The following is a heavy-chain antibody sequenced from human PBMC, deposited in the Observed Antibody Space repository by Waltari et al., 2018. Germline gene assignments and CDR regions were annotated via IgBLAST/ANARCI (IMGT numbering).Heavy chain of an antibody. Sequence: EVQLVETGGGLIQPGGSLRLSCAASGFTVSSNYMSWVRQAPGKGLEWVSVIYSCGSTYYADSVKGRFTISRDNSKNTRYLQMNSLRAEDTAVYYCARDRASSWPYYYYYYMDVWGKGTTVTVSS. CDR1: GFTVSSNY. CDR2: IYSCGST. V-gene: IGHV3-53*02. D-gene: IGHD6-13*01. CDR3: ARDRASSWPYYYYYYMDV. J-gene: IGHJ6*03.